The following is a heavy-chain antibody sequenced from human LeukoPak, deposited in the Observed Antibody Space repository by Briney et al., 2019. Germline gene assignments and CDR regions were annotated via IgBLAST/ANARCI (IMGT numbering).Heavy chain of an antibody. V-gene: IGHV3-30*03. D-gene: IGHD6-13*01. CDR3: ASTEYSSSWAVDY. Sequence: GGSLRLSCAASGFTFSSYGMHWVRQAPGKGLEWVAVISYDGSNKYYADSVKGRFTISRDNSKNTLYLQMNSLRAEDTAVYYCASTEYSSSWAVDYWGQGTLVTVSS. J-gene: IGHJ4*02. CDR1: GFTFSSYG. CDR2: ISYDGSNK.